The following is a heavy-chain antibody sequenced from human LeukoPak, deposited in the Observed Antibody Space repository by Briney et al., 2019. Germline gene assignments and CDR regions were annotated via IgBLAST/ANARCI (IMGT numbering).Heavy chain of an antibody. V-gene: IGHV3-23*01. Sequence: PGGSLRLSCAASGFTFSNYAMNWVRQAPGKGLEWVSAISGGGSSTYYADSVKGRFTISRDNSKNTLYLQMNSLRAEDTAVYYCAKGDGYNYPPGGYWGQGTLVTVSS. J-gene: IGHJ4*02. CDR3: AKGDGYNYPPGGY. D-gene: IGHD5-24*01. CDR2: ISGGGSST. CDR1: GFTFSNYA.